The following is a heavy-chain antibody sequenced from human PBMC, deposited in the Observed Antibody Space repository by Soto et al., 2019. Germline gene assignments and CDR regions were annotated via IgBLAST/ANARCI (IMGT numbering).Heavy chain of an antibody. CDR1: GFTFSSYG. CDR3: ARTHIVVVTAQGIGNYYYGMDV. V-gene: IGHV3-30*03. D-gene: IGHD2-21*02. J-gene: IGHJ6*02. CDR2: ISYDGSNK. Sequence: GGSLRLSCAASGFTFSSYGMHWVRQAPGKGLEWVAVISYDGSNKYYADSVKGRFTISRDNSKNTLYLQMNSLRAEDTAVYYCARTHIVVVTAQGIGNYYYGMDVWGQGTTVTVSS.